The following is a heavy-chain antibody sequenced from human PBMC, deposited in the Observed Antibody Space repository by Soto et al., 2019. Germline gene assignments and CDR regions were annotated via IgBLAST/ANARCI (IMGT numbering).Heavy chain of an antibody. V-gene: IGHV3-64D*06. CDR1: GFTFSSYA. Sequence: PGGSLRLSCSASGFTFSSYAMHWVRQAPGEGLEYVSAISSNGGSTYYADSVKGRFTISRDNSKNTLYLQMSSLRAEDTAVYYCVKDSDCSGGSCYPHDAFDIWGQGTMVTVSS. D-gene: IGHD2-15*01. CDR3: VKDSDCSGGSCYPHDAFDI. J-gene: IGHJ3*02. CDR2: ISSNGGST.